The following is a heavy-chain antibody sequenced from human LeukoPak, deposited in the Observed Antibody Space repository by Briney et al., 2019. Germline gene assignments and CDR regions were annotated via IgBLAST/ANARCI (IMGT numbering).Heavy chain of an antibody. V-gene: IGHV1-2*02. CDR3: ARDPVVVAATGVSPNWFDP. CDR2: INPNSGGT. J-gene: IGHJ5*02. D-gene: IGHD2-15*01. Sequence: ASVKVSCKASGYTFTGYHMHWVRQAPGQGLEWMGWINPNSGGTNNAQKFQGRVTMTRDTSISTAYMELSRLRSDDTAVYYCARDPVVVAATGVSPNWFDPWGQGTLVTVSS. CDR1: GYTFTGYH.